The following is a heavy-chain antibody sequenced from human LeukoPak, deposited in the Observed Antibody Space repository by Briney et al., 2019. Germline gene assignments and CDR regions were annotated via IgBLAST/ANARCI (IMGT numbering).Heavy chain of an antibody. CDR1: GGTFSSYT. J-gene: IGHJ5*02. CDR3: ARDRYCSSTSCYLDSGAFDP. D-gene: IGHD2-2*01. CDR2: IIPILGIA. Sequence: SVKVSCKASGGTFSSYTIGWVRQAPGQGLEWMGRIIPILGIANYAQKFQGRVTITADKSTSTAYMELSRLRSEDTAVYYCARDRYCSSTSCYLDSGAFDPWGQGTLVTVSS. V-gene: IGHV1-69*04.